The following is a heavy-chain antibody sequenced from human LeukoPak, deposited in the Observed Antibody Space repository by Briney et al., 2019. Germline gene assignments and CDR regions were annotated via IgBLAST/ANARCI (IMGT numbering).Heavy chain of an antibody. D-gene: IGHD5-18*01. CDR3: ARDPGGYSYGYYFDN. J-gene: IGHJ4*02. Sequence: GRFTISRDNAKKSLCLQMSSLRAEDTAVYYCARDPGGYSYGYYFDNWGQGTTVTVSS. V-gene: IGHV3-11*05.